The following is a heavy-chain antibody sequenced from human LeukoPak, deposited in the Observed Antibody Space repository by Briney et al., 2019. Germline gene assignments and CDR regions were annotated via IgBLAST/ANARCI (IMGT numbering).Heavy chain of an antibody. V-gene: IGHV3-48*02. D-gene: IGHD1-26*01. Sequence: PGGSLRLSCAASGFTFRSYSKYWVRQAPGKGLEWVSHISSGSNSINYADSVKGRFTISRDNAKNSLLLQMNSLRDEDTAVYYCARGPSNRHFDYWGQGTLVTVSS. J-gene: IGHJ4*02. CDR3: ARGPSNRHFDY. CDR2: ISSGSNSI. CDR1: GFTFRSYS.